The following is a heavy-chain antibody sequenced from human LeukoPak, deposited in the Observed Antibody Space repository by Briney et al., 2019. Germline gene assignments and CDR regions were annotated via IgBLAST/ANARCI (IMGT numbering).Heavy chain of an antibody. CDR2: IYSGGST. V-gene: IGHV3-66*01. J-gene: IGHJ4*02. D-gene: IGHD2-15*01. CDR1: GFTVSSNY. Sequence: GGSPRLSCAASGFTVSSNYMSWVRQAPGKGLEWVSVIYSGGSTYYADSVKGRFTISRDNSKNTLYLQMNSLRAEDTAVYYCARDVLPYCSGGSCTIDYWGQGTLVTVSS. CDR3: ARDVLPYCSGGSCTIDY.